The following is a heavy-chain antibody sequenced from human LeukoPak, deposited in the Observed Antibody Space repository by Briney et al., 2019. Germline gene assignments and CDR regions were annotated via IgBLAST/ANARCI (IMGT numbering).Heavy chain of an antibody. CDR3: ASLTCSGGSCISYSYYYMDV. V-gene: IGHV4-39*07. CDR2: IYYSGST. J-gene: IGHJ6*03. CDR1: GGSISSSTYY. Sequence: PSETLSLTCTVSGGSISSSTYYWGWIRQTPGKGLEWIGSIYYSGSTYSNPSLKSRVTISVGTSKNQFSLKLSSVTAAGTAVYYCASLTCSGGSCISYSYYYMDVWGRGTTVTVSS. D-gene: IGHD2-15*01.